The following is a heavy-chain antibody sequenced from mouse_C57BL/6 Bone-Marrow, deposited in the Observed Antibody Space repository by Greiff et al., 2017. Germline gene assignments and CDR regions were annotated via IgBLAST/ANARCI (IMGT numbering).Heavy chain of an antibody. CDR1: GFTFSDYY. Sequence: EVKLMESEGGLVQPGSSMKLSCTASGFTFSDYYMAWVRQVPEKGLEWVANINYYGSSTYYLDSLKSRFIISRDNAKNILYLQMSSLKSEDTATYYCASVYYEGFAYWGQGTLVTVSA. CDR2: INYYGSST. V-gene: IGHV5-16*01. D-gene: IGHD2-4*01. J-gene: IGHJ3*01. CDR3: ASVYYEGFAY.